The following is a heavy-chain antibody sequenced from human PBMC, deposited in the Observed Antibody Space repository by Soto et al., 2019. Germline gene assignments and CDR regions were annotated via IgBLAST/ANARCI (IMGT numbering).Heavy chain of an antibody. CDR3: AKSAGATGGLDY. V-gene: IGHV4-59*01. CDR1: GGSISSYY. J-gene: IGHJ4*02. D-gene: IGHD1-26*01. CDR2: IYYSGST. Sequence: SETLSLTCTVSGGSISSYYWSWIRQPPGKGLEWIGYIYYSGSTNYNPSLKSRVTISVDTSKNQFSLKLSSVTAADTAVYYCAKSAGATGGLDYWGQGTLVTV.